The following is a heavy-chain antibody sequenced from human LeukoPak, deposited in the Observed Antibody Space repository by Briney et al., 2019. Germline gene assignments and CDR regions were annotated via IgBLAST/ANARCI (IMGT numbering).Heavy chain of an antibody. CDR3: ATNYDGVLNDAFDI. V-gene: IGHV4-59*01. CDR2: IYYSGST. CDR1: GGSISSYY. Sequence: PSETLSLTCTVSGGSISSYYWSWIRQPPGKGLEWIGYIYYSGSTNYNPSLKSRVTISVDTSKNQFSLKLSSVTAADTAVYYCATNYDGVLNDAFDIWGQGIMVAVSS. J-gene: IGHJ3*02. D-gene: IGHD4-23*01.